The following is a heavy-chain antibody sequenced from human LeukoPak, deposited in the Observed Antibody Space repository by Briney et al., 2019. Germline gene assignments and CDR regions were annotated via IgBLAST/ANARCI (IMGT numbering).Heavy chain of an antibody. CDR1: GYIFTSYG. V-gene: IGHV1-18*01. Sequence: ASVKVSCKASGYIFTSYGISWVRQAPGQGLEWMGWISAYNGNTNYAQQLQGRVTMTTDTSTSTAYMELRSLRSDDTAVYYCARVAAEVVGVPGAIGFGWLRRDYYYMDVWGKGTTVTVSS. J-gene: IGHJ6*03. CDR2: ISAYNGNT. D-gene: IGHD2-2*02. CDR3: ARVAAEVVGVPGAIGFGWLRRDYYYMDV.